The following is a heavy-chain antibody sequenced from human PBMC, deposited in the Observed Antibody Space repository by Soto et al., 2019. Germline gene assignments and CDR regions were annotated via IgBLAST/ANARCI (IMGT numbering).Heavy chain of an antibody. CDR1: ASSISSSYY. J-gene: IGHJ4*02. D-gene: IGHD7-27*01. CDR3: ARAPGDLEYYFDL. Sequence: SETLSLTCAVSASSISSSYYWGWIRQPPGKGLEWIGTIYHFGSTSYNPSLKSRVTISEDTSKNQFSLMLRSVTAADTAIYYCARAPGDLEYYFDLWGQGTLVTVSS. V-gene: IGHV4-38-2*01. CDR2: IYHFGST.